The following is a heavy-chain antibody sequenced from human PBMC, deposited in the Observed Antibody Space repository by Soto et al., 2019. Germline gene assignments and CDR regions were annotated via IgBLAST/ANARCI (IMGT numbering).Heavy chain of an antibody. CDR2: ISSDGSNK. Sequence: QVQLVESGGGVVQPGRSRRLSCAASGFTFSRYGMHWVRQAPGKGLEWVAVISSDGSNKYYEDSVKGRLTISRDNSKNTLYLQMNSLRAEDTAVYYCAKATVTLDYWGQGTLVTVSS. D-gene: IGHD4-17*01. J-gene: IGHJ4*02. CDR3: AKATVTLDY. CDR1: GFTFSRYG. V-gene: IGHV3-30*18.